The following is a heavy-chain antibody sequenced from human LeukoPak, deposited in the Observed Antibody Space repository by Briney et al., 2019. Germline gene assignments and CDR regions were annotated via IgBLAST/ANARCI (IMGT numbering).Heavy chain of an antibody. Sequence: GGSLRLSCAASGFTFSSYWMSWVRQAPGKGLEWVANIKQGGSEKYYVDSVKGRFTISRDNAKNSLYLQMNSLRAEDTAVYYCARDGDCSSTSCYKEWDWFDPWGQGTLVTVSS. CDR3: ARDGDCSSTSCYKEWDWFDP. J-gene: IGHJ5*02. D-gene: IGHD2-2*02. V-gene: IGHV3-7*01. CDR2: IKQGGSEK. CDR1: GFTFSSYW.